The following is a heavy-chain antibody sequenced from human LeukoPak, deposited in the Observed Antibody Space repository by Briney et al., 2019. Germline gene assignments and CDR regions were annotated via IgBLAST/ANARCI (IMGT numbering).Heavy chain of an antibody. CDR3: ARGMVATDYYYGMDV. V-gene: IGHV1-69*13. CDR2: IIPIFGTA. Sequence: SVTVSCTASGGTLSSYAISWVRQAPGQGLEWMGGIIPIFGTANYAQKFRGRVTITADESTSTAYMELSSLRSEDTAVYYCARGMVATDYYYGMDVWGQGTTVTVSS. CDR1: GGTLSSYA. D-gene: IGHD5-12*01. J-gene: IGHJ6*02.